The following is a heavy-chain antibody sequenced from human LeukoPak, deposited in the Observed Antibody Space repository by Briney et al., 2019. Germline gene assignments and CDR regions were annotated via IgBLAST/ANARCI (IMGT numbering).Heavy chain of an antibody. CDR1: GFTFSSYA. V-gene: IGHV3-30-3*01. CDR3: ARDYGSGSYFSGDY. CDR2: ISYDGSNK. D-gene: IGHD3-10*01. Sequence: GGSLRLSCAASGFTFSSYAMHWVRQAPGKGLEWVAVISYDGSNKYYADSVKGRFTISRDNSKNTLYLQMNSLRAEDTAVYYCARDYGSGSYFSGDYWGQGTLVTVSS. J-gene: IGHJ4*02.